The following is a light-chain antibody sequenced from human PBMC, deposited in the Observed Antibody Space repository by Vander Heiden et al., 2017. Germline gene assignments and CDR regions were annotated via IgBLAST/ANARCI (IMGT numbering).Light chain of an antibody. CDR2: GNS. V-gene: IGLV1-40*01. Sequence: QSVLTPPPSVSGAPGQRVTISCTGSSSNIGAGYDVHWYQQLPGTAPKLLIYGNSNRPSGVPDRFSGSKSGTSASLAITGLQAEDEADYYCQSYDSSLGGFYVVFGGGTKLTVL. CDR3: QSYDSSLGGFYVV. CDR1: SSNIGAGYD. J-gene: IGLJ2*01.